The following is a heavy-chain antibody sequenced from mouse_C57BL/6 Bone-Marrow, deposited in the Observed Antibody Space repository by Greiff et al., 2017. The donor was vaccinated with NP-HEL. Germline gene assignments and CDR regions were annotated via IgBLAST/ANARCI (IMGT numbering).Heavy chain of an antibody. V-gene: IGHV12-3*01. CDR2: ITHSGET. Sequence: VMLVESGPGLVKPSQSLFLTCSITGFPITSGYYWIWIRQSPGKPLEWMGYITHSGETFYNPSLQSPISITRETSKNQFFLQLNSVTTEDTARYYCAGDTYYPFAYWGQGTLVTVSA. J-gene: IGHJ3*01. CDR3: AGDTYYPFAY. D-gene: IGHD2-10*01. CDR1: GFPITSGYY.